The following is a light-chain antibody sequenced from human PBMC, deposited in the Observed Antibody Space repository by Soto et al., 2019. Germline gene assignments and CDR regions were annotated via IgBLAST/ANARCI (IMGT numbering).Light chain of an antibody. J-gene: IGKJ5*01. CDR2: RAS. Sequence: ENVLTQSPGTLSLSPGERATLSCRASQSVRSNYLAWYQQIPGQAPRLLIHRASIRATGIPDRFSGSGSGTDFTLTISRLETEDFAMYYCQQYGSSPGTFGQGTRLEIK. V-gene: IGKV3-20*01. CDR3: QQYGSSPGT. CDR1: QSVRSNY.